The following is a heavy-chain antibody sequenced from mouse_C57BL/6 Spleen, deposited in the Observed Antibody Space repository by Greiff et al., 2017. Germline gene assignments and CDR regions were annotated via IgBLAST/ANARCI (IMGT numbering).Heavy chain of an antibody. CDR1: GYSFTDYN. Sequence: VHVKQSGPELVKPGASVKISCKASGYSFTDYNMNWVKQSNGKSLEWIGVINPNYGTTSYNQKFKGKATLTVDQSSSTAYMQLNSLTSEDSAVYYCARGYDHRGAMDYWGQGTSVTVSS. D-gene: IGHD2-3*01. V-gene: IGHV1-39*01. J-gene: IGHJ4*01. CDR3: ARGYDHRGAMDY. CDR2: INPNYGTT.